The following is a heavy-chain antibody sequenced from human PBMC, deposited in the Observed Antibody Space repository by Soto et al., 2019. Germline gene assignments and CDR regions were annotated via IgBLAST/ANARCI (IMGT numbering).Heavy chain of an antibody. J-gene: IGHJ1*01. D-gene: IGHD2-15*01. CDR1: GFTFSSYG. Sequence: PGGSLRLSCAASGFTFSSYGMHWVRQAPGKGLEWVAVIWYDGSNKYYADSVKGRFTISRDNSKNTLYLQMNSLRAEDTAVYYCARDRYCSGGSCYSRTRPLYFPHWGQGTLVTVSS. V-gene: IGHV3-33*01. CDR3: ARDRYCSGGSCYSRTRPLYFPH. CDR2: IWYDGSNK.